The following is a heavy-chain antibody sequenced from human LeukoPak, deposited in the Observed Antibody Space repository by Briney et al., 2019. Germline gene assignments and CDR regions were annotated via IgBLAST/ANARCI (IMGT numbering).Heavy chain of an antibody. Sequence: GGSLRLSCAVSGFTFSSYGMHWVRQAPGKGLEWVAFIRYDGSNKYYADSVKGRFTISRDNSKNTLYLQMNSLRAEDTAVYYCAKEGCSGGSCYSAFPGAAMVPSYYYHYYYMDVWGKGTTVTISS. J-gene: IGHJ6*03. D-gene: IGHD2-15*01. CDR2: IRYDGSNK. V-gene: IGHV3-30*02. CDR3: AKEGCSGGSCYSAFPGAAMVPSYYYHYYYMDV. CDR1: GFTFSSYG.